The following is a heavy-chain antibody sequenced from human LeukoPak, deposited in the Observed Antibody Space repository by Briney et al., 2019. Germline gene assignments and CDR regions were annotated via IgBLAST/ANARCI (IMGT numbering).Heavy chain of an antibody. J-gene: IGHJ4*02. CDR2: ISGSGGST. CDR3: ATVAYCGGDCYSTYFDY. CDR1: GFTFSSYA. Sequence: GGSLRLSCAASGFTFSSYAMSWVRQAPGKGLEWVSGISGSGGSTHYADSVKGRFTISRDNSKNTLYLRMNSLRVEDTAVYYCATVAYCGGDCYSTYFDYWGQGTLVTVSS. D-gene: IGHD2-21*01. V-gene: IGHV3-23*01.